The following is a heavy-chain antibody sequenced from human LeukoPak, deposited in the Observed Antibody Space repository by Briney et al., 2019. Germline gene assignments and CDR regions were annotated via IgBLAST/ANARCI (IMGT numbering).Heavy chain of an antibody. CDR1: DGSITNYD. CDR3: ARVGYSSGPNYYYYYMDV. CDR2: VHYSGTT. V-gene: IGHV4-59*01. D-gene: IGHD6-19*01. J-gene: IGHJ6*03. Sequence: SETLSLTCTVSDGSITNYDWSWVRQPPGKGLEFIGHVHYSGTTNYNPSLRSRVTTSVDTSKNQFSLKLSSVTAADTAVYYCARVGYSSGPNYYYYYMDVWGKGTTVTVSS.